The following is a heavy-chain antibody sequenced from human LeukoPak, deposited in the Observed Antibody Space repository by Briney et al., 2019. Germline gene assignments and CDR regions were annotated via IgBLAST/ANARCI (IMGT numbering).Heavy chain of an antibody. J-gene: IGHJ4*02. CDR1: GFTFSSYE. V-gene: IGHV3-48*03. D-gene: IGHD1-26*01. CDR3: ARTSGGRPFEY. CDR2: ISSSGSTI. Sequence: GGSLRLSCAASGFTFSSYEMNWVRQAPGKGLEWVSYISSSGSTISYADSVKGRFTISRDNANNSLYLQMNTLRVEDTAVYHCARTSGGRPFEYWGQGTLVTVSS.